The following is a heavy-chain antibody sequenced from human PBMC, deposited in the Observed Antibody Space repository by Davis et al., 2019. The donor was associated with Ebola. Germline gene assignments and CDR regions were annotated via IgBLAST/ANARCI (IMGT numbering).Heavy chain of an antibody. Sequence: MPSETLSLTCAVYGGSFSGYYWSWIRQPPGKGLEWIGEINHSGGTNYNPSLKSRVTISVDTSKNQFSLKLSSVTAADTAVYYWARVSTTVTTAWFDPWGQGTLVTVSS. CDR1: GGSFSGYY. V-gene: IGHV4-34*01. D-gene: IGHD4-17*01. J-gene: IGHJ5*02. CDR3: ARVSTTVTTAWFDP. CDR2: INHSGGT.